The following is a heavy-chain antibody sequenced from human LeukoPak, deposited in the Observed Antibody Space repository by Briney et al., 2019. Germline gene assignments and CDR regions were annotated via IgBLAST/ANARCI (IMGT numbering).Heavy chain of an antibody. J-gene: IGHJ4*02. V-gene: IGHV3-23*01. CDR3: AKDLSYDFWSAFDY. Sequence: AGGSLRLSCAASRFTFSSYATSWVRQAPGKGLEWVSAISASGATTYYADSVKGRFTISRDNFKNTLYLQMNSLRTEDTAVYCCAKDLSYDFWSAFDYWGQGTLVTVSS. CDR2: ISASGATT. D-gene: IGHD3-3*01. CDR1: RFTFSSYA.